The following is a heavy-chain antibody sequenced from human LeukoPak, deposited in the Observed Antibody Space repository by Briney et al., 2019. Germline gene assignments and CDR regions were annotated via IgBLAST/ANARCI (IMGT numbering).Heavy chain of an antibody. CDR3: AKDGMYFYDSSGYHHLDY. CDR1: GFTFSGYG. V-gene: IGHV3-30*18. D-gene: IGHD3-22*01. Sequence: GRSLRLSCAASGFTFSGYGMHWVRQAPGKGLEWVALISYDGSNKYYADSVKGRFTISRDNSKKTVYLQMNSLRAEDTAVYYCAKDGMYFYDSSGYHHLDYWGRGTLVTVSS. CDR2: ISYDGSNK. J-gene: IGHJ4*02.